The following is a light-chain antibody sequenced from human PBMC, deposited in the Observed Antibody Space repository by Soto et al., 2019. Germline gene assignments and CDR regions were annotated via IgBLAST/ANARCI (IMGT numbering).Light chain of an antibody. J-gene: IGKJ3*01. Sequence: AIRMTQSPSSLSASPGDRVTITCRASQDISSYLAWYQQKPGKAPKLLIYAASTVQGGVPSRFSGSGSGTDFTLTISCLHSEDFSTYYCQQYYRYPFTFGPGTKVDIK. V-gene: IGKV1-8*01. CDR2: AAS. CDR3: QQYYRYPFT. CDR1: QDISSY.